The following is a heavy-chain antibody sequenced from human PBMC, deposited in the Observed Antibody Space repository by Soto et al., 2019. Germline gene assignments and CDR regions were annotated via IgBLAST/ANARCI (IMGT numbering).Heavy chain of an antibody. D-gene: IGHD4-17*01. CDR3: AKDFTPDGYWDFDY. CDR1: GFTVSSNY. V-gene: IGHV3-53*01. J-gene: IGHJ4*02. CDR2: IYSGGST. Sequence: QPGGSLRLSCAASGFTVSSNYMSWVRQAPGKGLEWVSVIYSGGSTYYADSVKGRFTISRDNSKNTLYLQMNNLRAEDTAVYYCAKDFTPDGYWDFDYWGQGTLVTVPS.